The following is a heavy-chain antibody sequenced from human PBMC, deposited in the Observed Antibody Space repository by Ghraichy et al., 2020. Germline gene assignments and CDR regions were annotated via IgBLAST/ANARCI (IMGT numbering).Heavy chain of an antibody. V-gene: IGHV3-43*01. CDR3: AKDTRTGESARDWYFDL. D-gene: IGHD7-27*01. CDR1: GFTFDDYT. Sequence: GGPLRLSCAASGFTFDDYTMHWVRQAPGKGLEWVSLISWDGGSTYYADSVKGRFTISRDNSQNSLYLQMNSLRTEDTALYYCAKDTRTGESARDWYFDLWGRGTLVTVSS. J-gene: IGHJ2*01. CDR2: ISWDGGST.